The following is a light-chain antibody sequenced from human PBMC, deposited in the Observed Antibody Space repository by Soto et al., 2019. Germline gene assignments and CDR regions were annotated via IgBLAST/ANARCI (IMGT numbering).Light chain of an antibody. CDR2: DAS. CDR1: QSISSW. V-gene: IGKV1-5*01. J-gene: IGKJ5*01. Sequence: DIQMTQSPSTLSASVGDRVTITCRASQSISSWLAWYQQKPGKAPKLLIYDASSLESGVPSRFSGRGSGTDFTLTISSLEPEDFAVYYCQQRSNWPITFGQGTRLEIK. CDR3: QQRSNWPIT.